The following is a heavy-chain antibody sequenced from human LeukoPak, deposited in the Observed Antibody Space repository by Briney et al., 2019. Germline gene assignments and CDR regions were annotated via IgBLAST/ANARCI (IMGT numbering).Heavy chain of an antibody. CDR2: IYSGGST. Sequence: GGSLRLSCAASGFIVSSYHMSWVRQGPGKGLEWVSVIYSGGSTYYADSVKGRFTISRDNSKNTLYLQMNSLRAEDTAVYYCASHSSSWYGFDYWGQGTLVTVSS. CDR3: ASHSSSWYGFDY. D-gene: IGHD6-13*01. J-gene: IGHJ4*02. V-gene: IGHV3-53*01. CDR1: GFIVSSYH.